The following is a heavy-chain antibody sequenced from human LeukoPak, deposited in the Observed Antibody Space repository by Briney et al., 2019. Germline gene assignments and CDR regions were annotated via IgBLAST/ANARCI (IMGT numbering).Heavy chain of an antibody. CDR2: ISSNGGTT. D-gene: IGHD2-15*01. J-gene: IGHJ4*02. CDR1: GFTFSTSA. Sequence: PGGSLRLSCAASGFTFSTSAMHWVRQAPGKGLEYVSGISSNGGTTYYANSVKGRFTISGDNSKSTLYLQMGSLRAEDMAVYYCARASYCSGGSCYSANWGQGTLVTVSS. CDR3: ARASYCSGGSCYSAN. V-gene: IGHV3-64*01.